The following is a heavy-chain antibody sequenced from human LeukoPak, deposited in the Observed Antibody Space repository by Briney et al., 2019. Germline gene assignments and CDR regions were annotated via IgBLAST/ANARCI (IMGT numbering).Heavy chain of an antibody. CDR2: ISSSGSTI. V-gene: IGHV3-48*03. CDR1: GFTFSSYE. D-gene: IGHD2-2*01. CDR3: ARPAPATEDYYYYMDV. Sequence: GGSLRLSCAASGFTFSSYEMNWVRQAPGKGLEWVSYISSSGSTIYYADSVKGRFTISRDNAKNSLYLQMNSLRAEDTAVYYCARPAPATEDYYYYMDVWGKGTTVTISS. J-gene: IGHJ6*03.